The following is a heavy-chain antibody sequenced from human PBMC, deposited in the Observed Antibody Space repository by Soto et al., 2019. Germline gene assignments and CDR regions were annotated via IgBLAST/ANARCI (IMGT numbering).Heavy chain of an antibody. CDR1: GFTFSSYG. CDR3: AKDRVTVTYYYYGMDV. Sequence: PGGSLRLSCAASGFTFSSYGMHWVRQAPGKGLEWVAVISYDGSNKYYADSVKGRFTISRDNSKNTLYLQMNSLRAEDTAVYYCAKDRVTVTYYYYGMDVWGQGTTVTVSS. V-gene: IGHV3-30*18. CDR2: ISYDGSNK. J-gene: IGHJ6*02. D-gene: IGHD4-4*01.